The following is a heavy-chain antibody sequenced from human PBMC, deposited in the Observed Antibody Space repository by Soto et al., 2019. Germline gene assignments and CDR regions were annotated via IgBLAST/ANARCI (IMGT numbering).Heavy chain of an antibody. D-gene: IGHD2-8*01. CDR1: GFTVSSNY. V-gene: IGHV3-53*01. J-gene: IGHJ4*02. CDR3: ARERRYCTNGVCYRHFDY. CDR2: IYSGGST. Sequence: EVQLVESGGGLIQPGGSLRLSCAASGFTVSSNYMSWVRQAPGKGLEWVSVIYSGGSTYYADSVKGRFTISRDNSKNTLYLQMNSLRAEDTAVYYCARERRYCTNGVCYRHFDYWGQGTLDTVSS.